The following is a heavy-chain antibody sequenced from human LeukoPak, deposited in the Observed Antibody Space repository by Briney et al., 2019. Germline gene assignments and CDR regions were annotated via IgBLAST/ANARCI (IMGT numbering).Heavy chain of an antibody. V-gene: IGHV4-30-2*01. Sequence: SETLSLTCAVSGGSISSGGYCWSWIRQPPGKGLEWLVYIYHSGSTYYNPSLKIRVTISVDWSKNQFSLKLSSVSAADTAVYYCASLEYYYGSGSYYNGAFDYWGQGTLVTVSS. CDR1: GGSISSGGYC. CDR2: IYHSGST. CDR3: ASLEYYYGSGSYYNGAFDY. J-gene: IGHJ4*02. D-gene: IGHD3-10*01.